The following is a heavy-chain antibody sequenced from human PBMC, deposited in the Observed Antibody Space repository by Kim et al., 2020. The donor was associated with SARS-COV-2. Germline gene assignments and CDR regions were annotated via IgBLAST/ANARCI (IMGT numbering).Heavy chain of an antibody. V-gene: IGHV1-46*01. J-gene: IGHJ3*01. D-gene: IGHD2-15*01. CDR2: INPNGGTT. Sequence: ASVKVSCKASGYAFTKYYLHWVRQARGQGLEWMGFINPNGGTTRYAQKFQDRVTMTRDTSTNTIFMELSSLRSDDTAVYFCARDSQDIAVVVAATEPLNFWGQGSMVIVSS. CDR3: ARDSQDIAVVVAATEPLNF. CDR1: GYAFTKYY.